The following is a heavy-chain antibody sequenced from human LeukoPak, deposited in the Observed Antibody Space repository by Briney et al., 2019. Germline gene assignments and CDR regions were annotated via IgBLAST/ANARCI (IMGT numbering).Heavy chain of an antibody. CDR1: GFTFSSYA. CDR2: INGNGDST. CDR3: AKGLGKSSGWATLDY. Sequence: GGSLRLSCAASGFTFSSYAMSWVRQAPGKGLEWVSGINGNGDSTYYRDSVKGRFTISRDNSKNTLYLQMNSLRTEDTAFYYCAKGLGKSSGWATLDYWGQGTLVTVSS. D-gene: IGHD6-19*01. V-gene: IGHV3-23*01. J-gene: IGHJ4*02.